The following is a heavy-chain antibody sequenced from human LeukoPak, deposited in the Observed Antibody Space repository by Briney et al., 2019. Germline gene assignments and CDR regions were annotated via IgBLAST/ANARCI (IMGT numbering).Heavy chain of an antibody. CDR2: MNPNSGNT. Sequence: ASVKVSCKASGYTFTSYDINWVRQATGQGLEWMGWMNPNSGNTGYAQKFQGRVTMTRDTSTSTVYMELSSLRSEDTAVYYCARDRSSIAVAGTGNWFDPWGQGTLVTVSS. CDR3: ARDRSSIAVAGTGNWFDP. V-gene: IGHV1-8*01. J-gene: IGHJ5*02. CDR1: GYTFTSYD. D-gene: IGHD6-19*01.